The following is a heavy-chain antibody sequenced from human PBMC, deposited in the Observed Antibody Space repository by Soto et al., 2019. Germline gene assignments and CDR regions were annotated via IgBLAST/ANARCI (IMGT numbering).Heavy chain of an antibody. Sequence: ASVKVSCKASGGTFSSYAISWVRQAPGQGLEWMGGIIPIFGTANYAQKFQGRVTITADESTSTAYMELSSLRSEDTAVYYCARVRSGPLNYYDSSGYFDYWGQGTLVTVSS. CDR1: GGTFSSYA. CDR3: ARVRSGPLNYYDSSGYFDY. CDR2: IIPIFGTA. V-gene: IGHV1-69*13. J-gene: IGHJ4*02. D-gene: IGHD3-22*01.